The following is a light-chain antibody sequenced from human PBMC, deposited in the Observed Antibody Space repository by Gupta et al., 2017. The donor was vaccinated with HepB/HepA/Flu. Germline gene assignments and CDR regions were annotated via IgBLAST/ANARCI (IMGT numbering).Light chain of an antibody. Sequence: EIVLTQSPATLSLSPGERATLSCRASQSVSSYLAWYQRKPGQAPRLLIYDASNRATGIPARFSGSGSGTDFTLTISSLEPEDFAVYYCQQRRNWPMYTFGQGTKLEIK. V-gene: IGKV3-11*01. J-gene: IGKJ2*01. CDR2: DAS. CDR1: QSVSSY. CDR3: QQRRNWPMYT.